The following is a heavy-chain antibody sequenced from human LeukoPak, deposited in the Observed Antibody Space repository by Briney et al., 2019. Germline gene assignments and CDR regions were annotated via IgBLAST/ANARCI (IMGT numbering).Heavy chain of an antibody. Sequence: GGSLRLSCAASGFTFSSYAMSWVRQAPGKGLEWVSYISSSGSTIYYADSVKGRFTISRDNAKNSLYLQMNSLRAEDTAVYYCARDLERAGTRDYYFDYWGQGTLVTVSS. V-gene: IGHV3-48*04. D-gene: IGHD6-19*01. J-gene: IGHJ4*02. CDR2: ISSSGSTI. CDR1: GFTFSSYA. CDR3: ARDLERAGTRDYYFDY.